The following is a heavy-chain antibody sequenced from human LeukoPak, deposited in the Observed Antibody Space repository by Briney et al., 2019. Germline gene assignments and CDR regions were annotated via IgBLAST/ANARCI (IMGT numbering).Heavy chain of an antibody. V-gene: IGHV4-34*01. D-gene: IGHD6-13*01. J-gene: IGHJ4*02. CDR1: GGSFSGYY. CDR2: INHSGST. Sequence: ASETLSLTCAVYGGSFSGYYWSWIRQPPGRGLEWIGEINHSGSTNYNPSLKSRVTISVDTSKNQFSLKLSSVTAADTAVYYCARGGKQPIYYWGQGTLVTVSS. CDR3: ARGGKQPIYY.